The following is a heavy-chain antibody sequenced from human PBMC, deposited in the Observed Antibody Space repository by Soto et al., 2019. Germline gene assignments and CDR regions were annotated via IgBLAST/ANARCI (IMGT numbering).Heavy chain of an antibody. CDR1: GFTFSSYA. CDR3: AKDKDIVATIGLGYGGKPGWFDP. Sequence: EVQLLESGGGLVQPGGSLRLSCAASGFTFSSYAMSWVRQAPGKGLEWVSAISGSGGSTYYADSVKGRFTNSRDNSKNTLYLQMNSLRAEDTAVYYCAKDKDIVATIGLGYGGKPGWFDPWGQGTLVTVSS. D-gene: IGHD5-12*01. V-gene: IGHV3-23*01. J-gene: IGHJ5*02. CDR2: ISGSGGST.